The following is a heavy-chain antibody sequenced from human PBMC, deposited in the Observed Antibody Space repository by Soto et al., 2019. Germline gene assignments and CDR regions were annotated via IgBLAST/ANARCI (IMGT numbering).Heavy chain of an antibody. CDR2: INPSGGST. J-gene: IGHJ3*02. D-gene: IGHD4-17*01. CDR3: ARDMVATVTTYDAFDI. Sequence: ASVKVSCKASGYTFTSYYMHWVRQAPGQGLEWMGIINPSGGSTSYAQKLQGRVTMTRDTSTSTVYMELSSLRSEDTAVYYCARDMVATVTTYDAFDIWGQGTMVTVSS. V-gene: IGHV1-46*01. CDR1: GYTFTSYY.